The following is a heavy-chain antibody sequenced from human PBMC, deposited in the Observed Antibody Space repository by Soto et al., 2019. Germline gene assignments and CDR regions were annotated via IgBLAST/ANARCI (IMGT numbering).Heavy chain of an antibody. CDR3: TTGLLIYYDSSGYPYGKDY. V-gene: IGHV3-15*07. CDR2: IKSKTDGGTT. Sequence: PGGSLRLSCAASGFTFSNAWMNWVRQAPGKGLEWVGRIKSKTDGGTTDYAAPVKGRFTISRDDSKNTLYLQMNSLKTEDTAVYYCTTGLLIYYDSSGYPYGKDYWGQGTLVTVSS. CDR1: GFTFSNAW. J-gene: IGHJ4*02. D-gene: IGHD3-22*01.